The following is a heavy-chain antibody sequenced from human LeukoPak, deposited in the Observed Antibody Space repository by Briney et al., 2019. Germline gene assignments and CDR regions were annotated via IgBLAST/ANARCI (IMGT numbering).Heavy chain of an antibody. Sequence: GGSLRLSCAVSGISLSNYGMSWVRQAPGKGLEWVAGISGSGGSTNYADSVKGRFTVSRDNPKNTLYLQMNRLRAEDTAVYFCAKRGVVIRVILVGFHKEAYYFDSWGQGALVTVSS. D-gene: IGHD3-22*01. CDR2: ISGSGGST. CDR1: GISLSNYG. J-gene: IGHJ4*02. CDR3: AKRGVVIRVILVGFHKEAYYFDS. V-gene: IGHV3-23*01.